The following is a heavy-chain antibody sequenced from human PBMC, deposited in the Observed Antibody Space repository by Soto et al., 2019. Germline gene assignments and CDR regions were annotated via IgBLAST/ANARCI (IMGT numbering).Heavy chain of an antibody. V-gene: IGHV3-11*05. J-gene: IGHJ6*02. CDR3: AREAAAVHLYYYYGMDV. D-gene: IGHD6-13*01. Sequence: GSLRLSCAASGFTFSDYYMSWIRQAPGKGLEWVSYISSSSSYTNYADSVKGRFTISRDNAKNSLYLQMNSLRAEDTAVYYCAREAAAVHLYYYYGMDVWGQGTTVTVSS. CDR1: GFTFSDYY. CDR2: ISSSSSYT.